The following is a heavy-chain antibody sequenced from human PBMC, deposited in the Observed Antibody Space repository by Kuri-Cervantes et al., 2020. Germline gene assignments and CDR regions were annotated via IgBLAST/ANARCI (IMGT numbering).Heavy chain of an antibody. CDR1: GYTFTSYD. V-gene: IGHV1-2*04. CDR3: AREVIAAAGMGFDP. D-gene: IGHD6-13*01. J-gene: IGHJ5*02. CDR2: INPNSGGT. Sequence: ASVKVSCKASGYTFTSYDINWVRQATGQGLEWMGWINPNSGGTNYAQKFQGWVTMTRDTSISTAYMELSRLRSDDTAVYYCAREVIAAAGMGFDPWGQGTLVTVSS.